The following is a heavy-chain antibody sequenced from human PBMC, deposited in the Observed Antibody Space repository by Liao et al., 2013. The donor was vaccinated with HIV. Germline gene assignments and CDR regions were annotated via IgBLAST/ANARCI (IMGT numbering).Heavy chain of an antibody. CDR2: IYTSGST. D-gene: IGHD1-26*01. J-gene: IGHJ5*02. CDR1: GGSSSSGSYY. Sequence: QVQLQESGPGLVKPSQTLSLTCTVSGGSSSSGSYYWSWIRQPAGKGLEWIGRIYTSGSTNYNPSLKSRVTISVDTSKNQFSLKLSSVTAADTAVYYCARDPHVGMGDVVPTPWGQGTLVHRLL. V-gene: IGHV4-61*02. CDR3: ARDPHVGMGDVVPTP.